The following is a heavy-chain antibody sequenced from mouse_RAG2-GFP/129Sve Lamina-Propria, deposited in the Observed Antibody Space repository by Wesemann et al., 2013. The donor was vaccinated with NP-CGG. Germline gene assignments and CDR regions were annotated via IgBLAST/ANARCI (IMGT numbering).Heavy chain of an antibody. CDR2: IRLKSDNYAT. Sequence: EVKLEESGGGLVQPGGSMKLSCVASGFTFSNYWMNWVRQSPEKGLEWVAQIRLKSDNYATHYAESVKGRFTISRDDSKSSVYLQMNNLRAEDTGIYYCTGGGWDVYFDYWGQGTTLTVSS. D-gene: IGHD4-1*01. CDR3: TGGGWDVYFDY. CDR1: GFTFSNYW. V-gene: IGHV6-3*01. J-gene: IGHJ2*01.